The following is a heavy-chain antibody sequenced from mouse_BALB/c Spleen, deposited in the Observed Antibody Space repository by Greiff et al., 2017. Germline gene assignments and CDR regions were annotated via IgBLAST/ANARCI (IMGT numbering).Heavy chain of an antibody. CDR3: ARRGDYGFAY. J-gene: IGHJ3*01. Sequence: QVQLQQSGAELVRPGTSVKISCKASGYAFTNYWLGWVKQRPGHGLEWIGDIYPGSGNTYYNEKFKGKATLTADKSSSTAYMQLSSLTPEDSAVYFCARRGDYGFAYWGQGTLVTVSA. D-gene: IGHD2-4*01. V-gene: IGHV1-63*01. CDR1: GYAFTNYW. CDR2: IYPGSGNT.